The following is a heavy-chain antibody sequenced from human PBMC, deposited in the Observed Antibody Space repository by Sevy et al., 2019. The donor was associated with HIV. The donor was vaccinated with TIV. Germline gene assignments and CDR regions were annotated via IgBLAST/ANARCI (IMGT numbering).Heavy chain of an antibody. D-gene: IGHD6-19*01. CDR1: GGSFSGYY. J-gene: IGHJ4*02. V-gene: IGHV4-34*01. CDR3: ARGLLPGIAVAGLDY. Sequence: SETLSLTCAVYGGSFSGYYWSWIRQPPGKGLEWIGEINHSGSTNYNPSLKSRVTISVDTSKNQFSLKLSSVTAADTAVYYCARGLLPGIAVAGLDYWGQGTLVTVSS. CDR2: INHSGST.